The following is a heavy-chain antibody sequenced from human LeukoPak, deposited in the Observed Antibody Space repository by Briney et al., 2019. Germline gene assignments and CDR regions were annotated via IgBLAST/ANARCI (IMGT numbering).Heavy chain of an antibody. J-gene: IGHJ3*02. CDR2: VYHSGST. Sequence: SETLSLTCTVFGYSISSAYYWGWIRQPPGKGLECIGSVYHSGSTYYNPSLKSRVTISIDTSKNQFSLKLRSVTAADTAVYYCAIYTYYYDSSGYYRIWGQGTMVTVSS. V-gene: IGHV4-38-2*02. CDR3: AIYTYYYDSSGYYRI. D-gene: IGHD3-22*01. CDR1: GYSISSAYY.